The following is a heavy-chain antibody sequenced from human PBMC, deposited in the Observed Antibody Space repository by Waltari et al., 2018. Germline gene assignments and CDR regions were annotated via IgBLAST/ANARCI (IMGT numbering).Heavy chain of an antibody. J-gene: IGHJ4*02. CDR2: FSYNGNT. CDR1: GGSISSTSYY. V-gene: IGHV4-39*01. CDR3: ARPGRVGGGSLMGLDY. D-gene: IGHD2-15*01. Sequence: QLQLQESGPGLVKPSETLSLTCSVSGGSISSTSYYWGWIRQPPGKGLEWIGGFSYNGNTYYNPPLKSRVTISVDTSKNQFSLQLTSVTAADTAMYYCARPGRVGGGSLMGLDYWGQGTLVTVSS.